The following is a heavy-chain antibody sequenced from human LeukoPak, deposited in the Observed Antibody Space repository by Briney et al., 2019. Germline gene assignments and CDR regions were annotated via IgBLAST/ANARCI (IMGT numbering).Heavy chain of an antibody. Sequence: GGSLRLSCAGSGFTFSSNWMHWVRQVPGKGLVWVSRINSDGSNTNYADSVKGRFTISRDNAKNTLYLQMNSLRAEDTAVYYCARVHYGMDVWGQGTTVTVSS. V-gene: IGHV3-74*01. CDR2: INSDGSNT. CDR1: GFTFSSNW. J-gene: IGHJ6*02. CDR3: ARVHYGMDV.